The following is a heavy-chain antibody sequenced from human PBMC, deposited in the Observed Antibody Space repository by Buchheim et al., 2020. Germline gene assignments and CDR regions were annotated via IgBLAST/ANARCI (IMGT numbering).Heavy chain of an antibody. J-gene: IGHJ6*02. V-gene: IGHV4-39*07. D-gene: IGHD6-13*01. CDR2: IYYDGST. CDR3: ARSVVNAAGHYGMDV. Sequence: QLHLQESGPGLVKPSETLSLTCTVSGGSISSTRYYWGWIRQPPGKGLEWIGSIYYDGSTYYNPSLKSRVTISVDTSKKLFSLKLSSLTAADTAVYYCARSVVNAAGHYGMDVWGQGTT. CDR1: GGSISSTRYY.